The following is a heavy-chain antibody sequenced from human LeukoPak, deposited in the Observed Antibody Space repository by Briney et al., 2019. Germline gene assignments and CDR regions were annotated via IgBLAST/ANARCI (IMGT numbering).Heavy chain of an antibody. D-gene: IGHD3-22*01. CDR2: INPSGGST. CDR1: GYTFTSYY. Sequence: ASVKVSCKASGYTFTSYYMHWVRQAPGQGLEWMGIINPSGGSTSYAQKFQGRVTMTRDTSTSTVYMELSSLRSEDTAVYYCARELSRVVVITMHYYYYGMDVWGQGTTVTVSS. J-gene: IGHJ6*02. CDR3: ARELSRVVVITMHYYYYGMDV. V-gene: IGHV1-46*01.